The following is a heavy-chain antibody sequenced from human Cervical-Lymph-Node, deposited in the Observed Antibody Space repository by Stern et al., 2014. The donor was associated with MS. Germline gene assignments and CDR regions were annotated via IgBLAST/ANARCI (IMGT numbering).Heavy chain of an antibody. CDR2: PIPILGLA. V-gene: IGHV1-69*09. J-gene: IGHJ5*02. D-gene: IGHD2-15*01. Sequence: QVQLVESGAEVKKPGSPMNVSCKTSGGTFISSYAITWMLQAPGQGLEWMGRPIPILGLANYAQKFQGRVTITADTSTSTSYMELSSLRSEDTAVYYCARGVVSNRAAATLHNLFDPWGQGTLVTVSS. CDR3: ARGVVSNRAAATLHNLFDP. CDR1: GGTFISSYA.